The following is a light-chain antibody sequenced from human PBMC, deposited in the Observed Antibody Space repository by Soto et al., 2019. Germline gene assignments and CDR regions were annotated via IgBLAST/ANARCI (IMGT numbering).Light chain of an antibody. CDR2: AVF. CDR3: QQVDSYPLT. J-gene: IGKJ4*01. V-gene: IGKV1-5*01. CDR1: QSIGYW. Sequence: DIQMTQSPSRLSASLGDRVTITCRASQSIGYWLAWYQQKPGKAPNLLIYAVFTLQSGVPSRFSGSGSGAEFTLTISSLQPEDFATYYCQQVDSYPLTFGGGTKVDIK.